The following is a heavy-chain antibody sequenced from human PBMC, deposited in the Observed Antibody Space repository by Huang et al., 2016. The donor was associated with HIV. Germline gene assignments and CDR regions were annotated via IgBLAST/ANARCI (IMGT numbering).Heavy chain of an antibody. CDR1: GFTFNTYG. Sequence: HLVESGGGVVQTGRSLRLSCAASGFTFNTYGMHWVRQAPGKGLEWVAMIPDYENNKYYSDCAEGRFTISRDNSKNTVSLEMNDVRPDDTAMYYCTNDLGQCTSINCYFRGMDVWGQGTRVTVSS. CDR2: IPDYENNK. D-gene: IGHD2-2*01. J-gene: IGHJ6*02. CDR3: TNDLGQCTSINCYFRGMDV. V-gene: IGHV3-30*18.